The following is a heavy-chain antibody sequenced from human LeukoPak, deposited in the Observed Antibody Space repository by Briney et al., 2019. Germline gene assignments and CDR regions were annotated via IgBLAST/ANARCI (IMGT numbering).Heavy chain of an antibody. CDR2: TVGNGGST. J-gene: IGHJ4*02. V-gene: IGHV3-23*01. CDR3: ARNEYETLDY. Sequence: PGESLRLSCAVSGFTFSSYAMSWVRHAPGKGLEWVSATVGNGGSTYYADSVKGRFTISRDNSKNTLYLQMNSLRAEDTALYYCARNEYETLDYWGQGTLVTVSS. D-gene: IGHD2/OR15-2a*01. CDR1: GFTFSSYA.